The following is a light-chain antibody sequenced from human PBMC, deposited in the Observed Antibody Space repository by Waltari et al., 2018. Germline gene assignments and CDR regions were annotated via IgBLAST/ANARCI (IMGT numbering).Light chain of an antibody. CDR2: AAS. Sequence: DSQMTQSPSTLSASVGDRVTITCRASQDVSVWLAWYQLKPGQAPKLLIYAASSLQSGVPSRFSDSGSGTEFTLTISSLQPDDFATYYCQQYNSFWTFGQGTKVEIK. V-gene: IGKV1-5*01. J-gene: IGKJ1*01. CDR3: QQYNSFWT. CDR1: QDVSVW.